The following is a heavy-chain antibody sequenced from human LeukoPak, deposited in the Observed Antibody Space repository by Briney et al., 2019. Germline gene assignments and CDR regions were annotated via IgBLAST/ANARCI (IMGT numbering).Heavy chain of an antibody. CDR2: ISTGGGST. D-gene: IGHD1-1*01. CDR1: GFAFRSYT. J-gene: IGHJ4*02. V-gene: IGHV3-23*01. Sequence: GGSLRLSCAASGFAFRSYTMSWVRQPPGKGLEWVSGISTGGGSTYYADSVKGRFTISRDDSRNTLYLQMNGLRPEDTALYYCANGYKTDWNGFGYWGQGTPVTVSS. CDR3: ANGYKTDWNGFGY.